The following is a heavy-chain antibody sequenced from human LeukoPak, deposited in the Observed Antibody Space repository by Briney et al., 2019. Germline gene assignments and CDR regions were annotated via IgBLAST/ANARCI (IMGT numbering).Heavy chain of an antibody. CDR3: AKDYRRTTADDMGYYGMDV. Sequence: PGGSLRLSCAASGFTFDDYAMHWVRQVPGRGLEWVAGVNWSGGSVGYADSVKGRFTISRDKAKTSLYLQMNSLKTEDTALYFCAKDYRRTTADDMGYYGMDVWGQGTTVTVSS. CDR2: VNWSGGSV. D-gene: IGHD1-1*01. CDR1: GFTFDDYA. V-gene: IGHV3-9*01. J-gene: IGHJ6*02.